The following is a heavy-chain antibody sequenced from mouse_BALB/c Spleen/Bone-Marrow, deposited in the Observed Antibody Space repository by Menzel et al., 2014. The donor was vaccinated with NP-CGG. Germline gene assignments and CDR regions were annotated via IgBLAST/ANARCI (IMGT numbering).Heavy chain of an antibody. CDR2: IDPANGNT. D-gene: IGHD1-1*01. CDR3: ASYYYGHYFDY. Sequence: EVQLQQSGAELVKPGASVKLSCTASGFNIKDTYMHWVKQRPEQGLEWTGRIDPANGNTKYDPKFQGKATITADTSSNTAYLQLSSLTSEDTAVYYCASYYYGHYFDYWGQGTTLTVSS. J-gene: IGHJ2*01. CDR1: GFNIKDTY. V-gene: IGHV14-3*02.